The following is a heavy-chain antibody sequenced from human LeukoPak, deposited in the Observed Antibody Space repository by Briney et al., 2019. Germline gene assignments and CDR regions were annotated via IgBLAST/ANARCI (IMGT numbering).Heavy chain of an antibody. CDR1: RFTFDDYA. CDR3: VGTGGDSSGYFDY. J-gene: IGHJ4*02. Sequence: AGRSLRLSCAASRFTFDDYAMHWVRQAPGKGLEWVSGISWNSGSIGYADSVKGRFTISRDNAKNSLYLQMNSLRAEDTALYYCVGTGGDSSGYFDYWGQGTLVTVSS. V-gene: IGHV3-9*01. CDR2: ISWNSGSI. D-gene: IGHD3-22*01.